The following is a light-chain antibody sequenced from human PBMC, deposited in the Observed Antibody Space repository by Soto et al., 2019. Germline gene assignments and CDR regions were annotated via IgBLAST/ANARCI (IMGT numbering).Light chain of an antibody. Sequence: EIVMTQSPATLSVSPGERATLSCRASQRVSRNLAWYQQKPGQAPRLLIYGASTRATGIPDRFSGSGSETEFTLTISGLQSEDFAVYYCQQYNNWPPYTFGQGTKLEIK. CDR3: QQYNNWPPYT. J-gene: IGKJ2*01. CDR1: QRVSRN. V-gene: IGKV3-15*01. CDR2: GAS.